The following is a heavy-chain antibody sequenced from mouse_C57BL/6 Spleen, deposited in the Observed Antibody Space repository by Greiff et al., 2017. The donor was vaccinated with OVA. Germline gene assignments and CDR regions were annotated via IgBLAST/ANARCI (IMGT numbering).Heavy chain of an antibody. CDR3: EREQDGNFGY. CDR1: GFTFSDYY. CDR2: SNYDGSST. J-gene: IGHJ2*01. Sequence: EVQLVESEGGLVQPGSSMKLSCTASGFTFSDYYMAWVRQVAEKGLEWVANSNYDGSSTYYLDSLKSRFIISRDNAKNSLYLQMSSLKSEDTATYYCEREQDGNFGYWGQGTTLTVSS. V-gene: IGHV5-16*01.